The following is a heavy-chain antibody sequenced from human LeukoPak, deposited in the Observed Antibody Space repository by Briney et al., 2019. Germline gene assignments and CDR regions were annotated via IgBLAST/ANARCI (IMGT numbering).Heavy chain of an antibody. D-gene: IGHD3-10*01. J-gene: IGHJ4*02. Sequence: GGSLRLSCAASGFTFSSYGMHWVRQAPGKGLEGVAFIRYDGSNKYYADSVKGRFTISRDNSKNTLYLQMNSLRAEDTAVYYCAKAVPWFGELPKDFDYWGQGTLVTVSS. V-gene: IGHV3-30*02. CDR2: IRYDGSNK. CDR1: GFTFSSYG. CDR3: AKAVPWFGELPKDFDY.